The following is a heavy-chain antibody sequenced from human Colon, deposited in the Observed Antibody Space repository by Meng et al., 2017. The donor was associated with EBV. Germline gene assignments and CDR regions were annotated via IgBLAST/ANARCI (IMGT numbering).Heavy chain of an antibody. CDR1: GGSLSSRNW. D-gene: IGHD2-21*02. CDR2: IYHSGST. J-gene: IGHJ4*02. Sequence: GLRQESGAGLGKPSGTLSITCAVPGGSLSSRNWWSWVRQPPGKGLEWIGEIYHSGSTNYNPSLKSRVTISVDESKNQFSLRLSSVTAADTAVYYCARVGAYCGGDCYHPRWGQGTLVT. V-gene: IGHV4-4*02. CDR3: ARVGAYCGGDCYHPR.